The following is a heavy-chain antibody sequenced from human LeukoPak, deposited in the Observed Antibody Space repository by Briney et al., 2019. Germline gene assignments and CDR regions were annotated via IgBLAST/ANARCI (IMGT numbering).Heavy chain of an antibody. Sequence: ALVKLSYKASGYTFTTYAMNWVRQAPGQGLGWMGWINTNTGNPTYVQGFTRRFVFSLDTSASTASLQISSLTAEDTAVYYCAREGGVDTAMVIPGYWGQGTLFTVSS. J-gene: IGHJ4*02. V-gene: IGHV7-4-1*02. CDR1: GYTFTTYA. D-gene: IGHD5-18*01. CDR3: AREGGVDTAMVIPGY. CDR2: INTNTGNP.